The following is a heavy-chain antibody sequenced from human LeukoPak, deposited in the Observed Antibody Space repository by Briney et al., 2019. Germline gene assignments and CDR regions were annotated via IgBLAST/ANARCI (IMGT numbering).Heavy chain of an antibody. J-gene: IGHJ4*02. CDR3: ANIPDQVTMVRGVIIDTDY. D-gene: IGHD3-10*01. CDR1: GFTFSSYA. V-gene: IGHV3-23*01. CDR2: ISGSGGST. Sequence: GGSLRLSCAASGFTFSSYAMSWVRQAPGQGLEWVSAISGSGGSTYYADSVKGRFTISRDNSKNTLYLQMNSLRAEDTAVYYCANIPDQVTMVRGVIIDTDYWGQGTLVTVSS.